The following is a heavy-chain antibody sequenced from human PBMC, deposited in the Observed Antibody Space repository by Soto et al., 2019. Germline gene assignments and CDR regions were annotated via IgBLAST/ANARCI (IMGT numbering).Heavy chain of an antibody. CDR3: ARRGSIAALGNNAFEI. D-gene: IGHD6-6*01. J-gene: IGHJ3*02. Sequence: PSETLSLTCTISGASMTSSSYFWGFVRQPPGLGLEWIGTIYYNRSTYYSTSLKSRVAISVDTSKNLFSLSLRSVTAADTAVYYCARRGSIAALGNNAFEIWGQGTMVTVSS. CDR1: GASMTSSSYF. CDR2: IYYNRST. V-gene: IGHV4-39*01.